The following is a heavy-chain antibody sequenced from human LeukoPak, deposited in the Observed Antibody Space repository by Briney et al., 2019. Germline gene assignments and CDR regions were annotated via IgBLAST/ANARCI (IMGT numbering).Heavy chain of an antibody. V-gene: IGHV1-2*02. CDR1: GYTFTSYG. CDR2: INPNSGGT. D-gene: IGHD3-10*01. Sequence: ASVKVSCKASGYTFTSYGISWVRQAPGQGLEWMGLINPNSGGTNYAQNFQGRVTMTRDTSISTAYMELSSLTSDDTAVYYCARDLEGYHYGSGNYPQWGRGTLVTVSS. J-gene: IGHJ4*02. CDR3: ARDLEGYHYGSGNYPQ.